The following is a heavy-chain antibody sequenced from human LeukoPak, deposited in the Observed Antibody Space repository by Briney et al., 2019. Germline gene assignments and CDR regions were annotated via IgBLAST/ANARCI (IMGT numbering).Heavy chain of an antibody. V-gene: IGHV4-39*07. D-gene: IGHD3-22*01. CDR3: ARDLGPEVVAAIP. CDR2: IYYSGST. J-gene: IGHJ5*02. Sequence: SETLSLTCTVSGGSISSSSYYWGWIRQPPGKGLEWIGSIYYSGSTYYNPSLKSRVTISVDTSKNQFSLKLSSVTAADTAVYYCARDLGPEVVAAIPWGQGTLVTVSS. CDR1: GGSISSSSYY.